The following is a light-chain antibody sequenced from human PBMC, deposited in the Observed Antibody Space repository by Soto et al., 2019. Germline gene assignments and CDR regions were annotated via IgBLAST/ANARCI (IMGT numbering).Light chain of an antibody. J-gene: IGKJ1*01. Sequence: DIVMTQSPDSLAVSLGERAIINCKSSQSVLYSSNNKNYLDWYQQKPGQPPKLLIYWASTRESGVPDRFSGSGSGTDFTLTISSLQAEDVAVYYCQQYYRPWTFGQGTKVEIK. CDR3: QQYYRPWT. V-gene: IGKV4-1*01. CDR1: QSVLYSSNNKNY. CDR2: WAS.